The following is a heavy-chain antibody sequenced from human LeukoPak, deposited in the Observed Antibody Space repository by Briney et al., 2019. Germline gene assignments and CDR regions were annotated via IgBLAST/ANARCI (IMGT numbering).Heavy chain of an antibody. Sequence: PGGSLRLSCAASGYIFSNYNMHWVRQAPGKGLEWVAKINQGGSQRYYVDSVKGRFTISRDNAENSLYLQMNSVSVEDTAVYYCAKYCSGGSCYGYHFDSWGQGTLVTVSS. D-gene: IGHD2-15*01. J-gene: IGHJ4*02. CDR1: GYIFSNYN. V-gene: IGHV3-7*01. CDR3: AKYCSGGSCYGYHFDS. CDR2: INQGGSQR.